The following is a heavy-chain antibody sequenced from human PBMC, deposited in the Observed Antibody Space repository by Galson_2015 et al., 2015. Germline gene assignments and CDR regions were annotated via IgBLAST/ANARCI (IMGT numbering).Heavy chain of an antibody. D-gene: IGHD3-10*01. CDR1: GFTFSCYD. J-gene: IGHJ2*01. V-gene: IGHV3-13*01. CDR3: ARANYGSGGPSNWYFDL. CDR2: IGTAGDT. Sequence: SLRLSCAASGFTFSCYDMHWVRQVTGKGLEWVSAIGTAGDTYYAGSVKGRFTISRENAKNSLYLQMNSLRAGDTAVYYCARANYGSGGPSNWYFDLWGRGPLVTVSP.